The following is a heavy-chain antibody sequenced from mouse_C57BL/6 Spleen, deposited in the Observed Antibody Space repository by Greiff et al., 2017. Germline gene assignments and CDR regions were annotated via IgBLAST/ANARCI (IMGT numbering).Heavy chain of an antibody. Sequence: VMLVESGAELVKPGASVKISCKASGYAFSSYWMNWVKQRPGKGLEWIGQIYPGDGDTNYNGKFKGKATLTADKSSSTAYMQLSSLTSEDSAVYFCARVDVNYAMDYWGQGTSVTVSS. CDR3: ARVDVNYAMDY. J-gene: IGHJ4*01. CDR1: GYAFSSYW. CDR2: IYPGDGDT. V-gene: IGHV1-80*01.